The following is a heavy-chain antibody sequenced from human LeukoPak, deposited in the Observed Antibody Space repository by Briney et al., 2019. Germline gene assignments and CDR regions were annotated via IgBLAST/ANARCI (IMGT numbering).Heavy chain of an antibody. J-gene: IGHJ6*04. CDR2: ITSSSRYI. D-gene: IGHD3-10*01. Sequence: GGPLRLPCAASGLTYSSYSMNWVRQAPGKGLEWVSSITSSSRYIQYADSVEGRFTLSRDNAKNTLYLQMNSLRAEDTAVYYCARLRGGYYGSGEYYYYYGMDVWGKGTTVTVSS. CDR1: GLTYSSYS. V-gene: IGHV3-21*01. CDR3: ARLRGGYYGSGEYYYYYGMDV.